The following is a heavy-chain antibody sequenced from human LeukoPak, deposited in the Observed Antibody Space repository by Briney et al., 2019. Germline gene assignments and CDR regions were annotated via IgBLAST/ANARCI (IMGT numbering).Heavy chain of an antibody. D-gene: IGHD1-14*01. Sequence: GASVKVSCKSSGYTFTSYYMYWVRQAPGQGLEWIGWISGHNGNTNYAQNLQGRVTTTTDTSTSTAYMELRSLRSDDTAVYYCARAGGNRFDYWGQGTLVTVSS. CDR3: ARAGGNRFDY. J-gene: IGHJ4*02. V-gene: IGHV1-18*04. CDR2: ISGHNGNT. CDR1: GYTFTSYY.